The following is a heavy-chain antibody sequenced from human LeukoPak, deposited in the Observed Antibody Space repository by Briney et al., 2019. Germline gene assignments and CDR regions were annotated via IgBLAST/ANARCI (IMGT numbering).Heavy chain of an antibody. V-gene: IGHV4-34*01. CDR2: INHSGST. J-gene: IGHJ4*02. CDR1: GFTFSTYT. Sequence: GSLRLSCAASGFTFSTYTMNWVRQAPGKGLEWIGEINHSGSTNYNSPLKSRVTISVDTSKNQFSLKLSSVTAADTAVYYCARVLKGRAPFDYWGQGTLVTVSS. CDR3: ARVLKGRAPFDY.